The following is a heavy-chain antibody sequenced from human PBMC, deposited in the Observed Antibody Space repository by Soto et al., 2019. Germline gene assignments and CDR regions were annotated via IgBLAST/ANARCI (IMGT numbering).Heavy chain of an antibody. D-gene: IGHD3-10*01. Sequence: SETLSLTCAVSGGSISSGGYSWSWIRQPPGKGLEWIGYIYHSGSTYYNPSLKSRVTISVDTSKNQFSLKLSSVTAADTAVYYCARHRSEGLLWFGIPSGYYYYYGMDVWGQGTTVTVSS. J-gene: IGHJ6*02. V-gene: IGHV4-30-2*01. CDR2: IYHSGST. CDR1: GGSISSGGYS. CDR3: ARHRSEGLLWFGIPSGYYYYYGMDV.